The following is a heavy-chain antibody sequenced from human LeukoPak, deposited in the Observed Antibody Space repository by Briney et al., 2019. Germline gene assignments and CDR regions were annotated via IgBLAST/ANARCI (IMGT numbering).Heavy chain of an antibody. CDR3: ARDGSYGAFDI. CDR2: IYYSGST. V-gene: IGHV4-59*01. Sequence: PSETLSLTCTVSDGSISTYYWSWIRQPPGKGLEWIGYIYYSGSTNYNPSLKSRVTVSVDTSKNQFSLKLSSVTTTDTAVYYCARDGSYGAFDIWGQGAMVTVSS. D-gene: IGHD1-26*01. J-gene: IGHJ3*02. CDR1: DGSISTYY.